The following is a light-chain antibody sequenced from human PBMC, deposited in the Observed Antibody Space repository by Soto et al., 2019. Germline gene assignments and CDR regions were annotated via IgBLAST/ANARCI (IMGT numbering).Light chain of an antibody. J-gene: IGKJ4*01. V-gene: IGKV3-20*01. CDR2: GAS. CDR3: QQYGSSPLT. CDR1: QSVSSSY. Sequence: EIVLTQSPGTLSLSPGERATLSCRASQSVSSSYLAWYQQKPGQAPRLLIYGASSRATGIPDRFSGSGSGTDFTLTISRLEPEEFAVYYCQQYGSSPLTLGGGTRV.